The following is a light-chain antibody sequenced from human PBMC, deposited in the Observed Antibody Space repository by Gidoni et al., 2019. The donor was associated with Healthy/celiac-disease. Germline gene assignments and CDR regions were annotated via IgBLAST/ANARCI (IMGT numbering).Light chain of an antibody. V-gene: IGKV3-20*01. Sequence: EMILTQSPGTLSVSPGERATLFCRATQPVSGNFLAWYQQKPGPPPSLLIYDTSRRATGVPDRFSGSGSGTDFSLLISRLQTEDSALYYCQQYGASPLTFGGGTRVEI. CDR3: QQYGASPLT. CDR2: DTS. CDR1: QPVSGNF. J-gene: IGKJ4*01.